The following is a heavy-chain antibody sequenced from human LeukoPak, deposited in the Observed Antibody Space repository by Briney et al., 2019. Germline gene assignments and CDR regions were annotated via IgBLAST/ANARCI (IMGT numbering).Heavy chain of an antibody. CDR1: GGSISSSSYY. Sequence: SETLSLTCTVSGGSISSSSYYWVWIRQPPGKGLEWIGNINYSGGTYYNPSLKSRVTISVDTSKNQFFLKLSSVTAADTAVYYCARHGTISSESYFDYWGQGALVTVSS. CDR2: INYSGGT. CDR3: ARHGTISSESYFDY. D-gene: IGHD1-14*01. V-gene: IGHV4-39*01. J-gene: IGHJ4*02.